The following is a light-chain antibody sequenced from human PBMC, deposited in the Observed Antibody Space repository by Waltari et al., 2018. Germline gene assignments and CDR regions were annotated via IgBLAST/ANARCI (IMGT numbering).Light chain of an antibody. CDR2: EVS. V-gene: IGLV2-8*01. J-gene: IGLJ3*02. CDR1: SSDVGGYHY. Sequence: QSALTQPPSASGSPGQSVTIPCTGTSSDVGGYHYVSWYQHHPGKAPKFMIYEVSKRPSGVPVRFSGSKSGNTASLTVSGLQAEDEADYYCSSYAGSNTWVFGGGTKLTVL. CDR3: SSYAGSNTWV.